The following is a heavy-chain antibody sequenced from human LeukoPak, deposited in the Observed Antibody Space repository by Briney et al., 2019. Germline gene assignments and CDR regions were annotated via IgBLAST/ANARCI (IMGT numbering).Heavy chain of an antibody. V-gene: IGHV1-69*05. CDR2: IIPIFGTA. CDR1: GGTFISYA. CDR3: AKAYYDSSGYYSYYFDY. J-gene: IGHJ4*02. Sequence: SVKVSCKASGGTFISYAISWVRQAPGQGLEWMGGIIPIFGTANYAQKFQGRVTITTDESTSTAYMELSSLRSEDTAVYYCAKAYYDSSGYYSYYFDYWGQGTLVTVSS. D-gene: IGHD3-22*01.